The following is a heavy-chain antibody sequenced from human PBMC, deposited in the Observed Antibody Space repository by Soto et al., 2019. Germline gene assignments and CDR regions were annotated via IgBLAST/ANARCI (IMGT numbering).Heavy chain of an antibody. J-gene: IGHJ3*02. CDR2: ISAYNGNT. Sequence: ASVKVSCKASGYTFTSYGISWVRQAPGQGLEWMGWISAYNGNTNYAQKLQGRVTMTTDTSTSTAYMELRSLRSDDTAVYYCAGTWSTYDAFDIWGQGTMVTVSS. CDR3: AGTWSTYDAFDI. CDR1: GYTFTSYG. D-gene: IGHD1-26*01. V-gene: IGHV1-18*01.